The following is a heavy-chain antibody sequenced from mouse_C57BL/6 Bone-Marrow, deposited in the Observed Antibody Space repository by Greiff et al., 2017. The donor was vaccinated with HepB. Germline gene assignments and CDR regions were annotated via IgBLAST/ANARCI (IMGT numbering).Heavy chain of an antibody. J-gene: IGHJ2*01. V-gene: IGHV5-12*01. CDR3: ARQITTVALDY. CDR1: GFTFSDYY. Sequence: DVMLVESGGGLVQPGGSLKLSCAASGFTFSDYYMYWVRQTPEKRLEWVAYISNGGGSTYYPDTVKGRFTLSRDNAKNTLYLQMSRLKSEDTAMYYCARQITTVALDYWGQGTTLTVSS. D-gene: IGHD1-1*01. CDR2: ISNGGGST.